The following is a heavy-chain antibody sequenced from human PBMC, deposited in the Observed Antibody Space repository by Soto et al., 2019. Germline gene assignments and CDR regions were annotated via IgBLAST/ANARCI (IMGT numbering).Heavy chain of an antibody. D-gene: IGHD2-8*01. Sequence: TGGSLRLSCAASGFTFSSHAMGWLRQAPGTGPEWVAFVDGSGGDTSYAESVKGRFIISRDNSDNSLFLHMNSLRAEDTGRYFCAKEIFAAAYAATSAFDLWGQGTLVTVSS. CDR2: VDGSGGDT. CDR3: AKEIFAAAYAATSAFDL. J-gene: IGHJ4*02. V-gene: IGHV3-23*01. CDR1: GFTFSSHA.